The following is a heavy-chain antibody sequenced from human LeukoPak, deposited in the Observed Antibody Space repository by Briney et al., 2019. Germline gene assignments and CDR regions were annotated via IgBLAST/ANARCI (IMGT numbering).Heavy chain of an antibody. CDR1: GGSFSGYY. D-gene: IGHD2-2*02. V-gene: IGHV4-34*01. J-gene: IGHJ3*02. CDR2: INHSGST. CDR3: ARGQLLYSLSFGAFDI. Sequence: SETLSLTCAVYGGSFSGYYWSWIRQPPGKGLEWIGEINHSGSTNYNPSLKSRVTISVDTSKNQFSLKLSSVTAADTAVYYCARGQLLYSLSFGAFDIWGQGTMVSVCS.